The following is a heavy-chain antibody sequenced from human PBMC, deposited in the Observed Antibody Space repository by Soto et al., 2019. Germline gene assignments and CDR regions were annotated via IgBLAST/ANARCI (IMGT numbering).Heavy chain of an antibody. CDR1: GYTFTSYG. CDR3: ATDRTLPDY. Sequence: ASVKVSCKASGYTFTSYGFSWVRQAPGQGLEWMGWISTYNGNTNYAQKFQGRVTMTTDTSTSTAYMELRSLRSDDTAVYYCATDRTLPDYWGQGTLVTVSS. CDR2: ISTYNGNT. J-gene: IGHJ4*02. V-gene: IGHV1-18*01.